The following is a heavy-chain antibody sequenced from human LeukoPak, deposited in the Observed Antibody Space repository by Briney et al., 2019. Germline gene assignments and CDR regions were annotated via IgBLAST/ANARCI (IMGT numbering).Heavy chain of an antibody. J-gene: IGHJ6*02. V-gene: IGHV3-74*01. Sequence: EGSLRLSCAASGFTFSSYWMHWVRQAPGKGLVWVSRINSDGSSTSYADSVKGRFTISRDNAKNTLYLQMNSLRAEDTAVYYCARILDYYYGMDVWGQGTTVTVSS. CDR1: GFTFSSYW. CDR2: INSDGSST. CDR3: ARILDYYYGMDV.